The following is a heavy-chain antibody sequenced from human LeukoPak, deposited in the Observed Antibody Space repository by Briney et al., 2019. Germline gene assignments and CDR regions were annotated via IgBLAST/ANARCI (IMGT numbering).Heavy chain of an antibody. D-gene: IGHD3-22*01. CDR3: ASSYYYDSSGYYGFDY. J-gene: IGHJ4*02. CDR2: IKPNSSGT. V-gene: IGHV1-2*06. Sequence: ASVKVSCKASGYTFTGYFMHRGPQAPGQGVEWMGRIKPNSSGTNYAQKFQGRVTMTRDTSISTAYMELSRLRSDDTAVYYCASSYYYDSSGYYGFDYWGQGTLVTVSS. CDR1: GYTFTGYF.